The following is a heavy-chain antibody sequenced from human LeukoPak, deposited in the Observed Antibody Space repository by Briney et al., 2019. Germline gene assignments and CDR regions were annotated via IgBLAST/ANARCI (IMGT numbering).Heavy chain of an antibody. CDR1: GFTFSVYS. Sequence: GGSLRLSCAASGFTFSVYSMNWFRQAPGKGLEWVSSISSSSSYIYYADSAKGRFTISRDNAKNSLYLQMNSLRVEDTAMYYCARDGLRRPPTPYCGGDCPLDYWGQGTLVSVSS. CDR3: ARDGLRRPPTPYCGGDCPLDY. V-gene: IGHV3-21*04. CDR2: ISSSSSYI. J-gene: IGHJ4*02. D-gene: IGHD2-21*02.